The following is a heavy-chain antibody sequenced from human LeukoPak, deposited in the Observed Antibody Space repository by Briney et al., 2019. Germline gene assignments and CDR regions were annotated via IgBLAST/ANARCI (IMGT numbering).Heavy chain of an antibody. V-gene: IGHV3-30-3*01. D-gene: IGHD3-22*01. J-gene: IGHJ4*02. CDR3: ARGSYYYDFTSCLSY. Sequence: GSLRLSCAASGFTFSSYAMHWVRQAPGKGLEWVAVISYDGSNKYYADSVKGRFTISRDNSKNTLYLQMNSLRAEDTAAYYCARGSYYYDFTSCLSYWGQGTLVTVSS. CDR1: GFTFSSYA. CDR2: ISYDGSNK.